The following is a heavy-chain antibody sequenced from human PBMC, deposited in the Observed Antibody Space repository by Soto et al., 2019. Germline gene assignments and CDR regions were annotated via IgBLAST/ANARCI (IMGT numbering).Heavy chain of an antibody. D-gene: IGHD3-10*01. CDR1: GFTFSDYY. V-gene: IGHV3-11*05. CDR2: ISSSSSYT. Sequence: QVQLVESGGGLVKPGGSLRLSCAASGFTFSDYYMSWIRQAPGKGLEWVSYISSSSSYTNYADSVKGRFTISRDNANNSLYLEMNCLRAEDTAVYYCARAFMVRGYNLDCWGQGTLVTVSS. J-gene: IGHJ4*02. CDR3: ARAFMVRGYNLDC.